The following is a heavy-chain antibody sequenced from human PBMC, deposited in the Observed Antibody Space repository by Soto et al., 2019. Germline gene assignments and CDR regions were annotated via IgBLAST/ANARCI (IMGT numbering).Heavy chain of an antibody. CDR1: GDSIRDFY. CDR3: ARHRHYDILTGYYPPGFDY. V-gene: IGHV4-59*05. CDR2: IYYSGST. D-gene: IGHD3-9*01. J-gene: IGHJ4*02. Sequence: SETLSLTCTVSGDSIRDFYWSWIRQPPGKGLEWIGSIYYSGSTYYNPSLKSRVTISVDTSKNQFSLKLSSVTAADTAVYYCARHRHYDILTGYYPPGFDYWGQGTLVTVSS.